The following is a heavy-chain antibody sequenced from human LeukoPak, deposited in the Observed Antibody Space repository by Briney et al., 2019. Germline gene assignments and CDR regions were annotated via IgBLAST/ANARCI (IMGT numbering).Heavy chain of an antibody. CDR3: ASHSYSSGWYLDY. CDR2: IYYSGST. D-gene: IGHD6-19*01. V-gene: IGHV4-39*01. CDR1: GGSISSSSYY. Sequence: SETLSLTCTVSGGSISSSSYYWGWIRQPPGKGLEWIGSIYYSGSTYYNPSLKSRVTISVDTSKNQFSLKLSSVTAADTAVYYCASHSYSSGWYLDYWGQGTLVTVSS. J-gene: IGHJ4*02.